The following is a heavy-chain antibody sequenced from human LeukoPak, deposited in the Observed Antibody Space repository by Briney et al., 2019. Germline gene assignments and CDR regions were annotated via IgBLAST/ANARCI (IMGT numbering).Heavy chain of an antibody. D-gene: IGHD3-3*01. V-gene: IGHV4-34*01. CDR2: INHSGST. CDR1: GGSFSGYY. CDR3: ARESRFSENYYYYMDV. Sequence: PSETLSLTCAVYGGSFSGYYWCWIRQPPGKGLEWIGEINHSGSTNYNPSLKSRVTISIDTSKNQFSLRLSSVTAADTAVYYCARESRFSENYYYYMDVWGKGTTVTVSS. J-gene: IGHJ6*03.